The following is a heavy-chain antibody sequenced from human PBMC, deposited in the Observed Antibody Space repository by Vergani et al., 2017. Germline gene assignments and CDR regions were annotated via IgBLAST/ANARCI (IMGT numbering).Heavy chain of an antibody. Sequence: QVQLQQWGAGLLKPSETLSLTCAVYGGSFSGYYWSWIRQPPGKGLEWIGEINHSGSTNYNPSLKSRVTISVDRSKNQFSLKLSSVTAADTAVYYCARDRAPSRGGTPYGMDVWGQGTTVTVSS. J-gene: IGHJ6*02. V-gene: IGHV4-34*01. CDR3: ARDRAPSRGGTPYGMDV. D-gene: IGHD1-14*01. CDR2: INHSGST. CDR1: GGSFSGYY.